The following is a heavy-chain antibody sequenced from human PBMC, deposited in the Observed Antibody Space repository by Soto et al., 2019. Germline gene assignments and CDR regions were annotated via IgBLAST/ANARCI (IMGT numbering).Heavy chain of an antibody. D-gene: IGHD6-6*01. CDR1: GGSISSSNW. J-gene: IGHJ4*02. V-gene: IGHV4-4*02. CDR2: IYHSGST. CDR3: ARDVYSSSTSDY. Sequence: SETLSLTCAVSGGSISSSNWCSWVRQPPGKGLEWIGEIYHSGSTNYNPSLKSRVTISVDKSKNQFSLKLSSVTAADTAVYYCARDVYSSSTSDYWGQGTLVTVSS.